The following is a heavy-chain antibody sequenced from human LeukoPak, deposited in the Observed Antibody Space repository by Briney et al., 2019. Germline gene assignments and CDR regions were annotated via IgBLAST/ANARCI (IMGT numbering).Heavy chain of an antibody. CDR1: GFTFSDYY. D-gene: IGHD6-13*01. V-gene: IGHV3-11*04. Sequence: GGSLRLSCAASGFTFSDYYMSWIRQAPGKGLEWVSYISSGGTTIYYADSVKGRFTISRDNATNSLCLQMNSLRAEDTAVYYCAREGIWQQLDGYYFDYWGQGTLVTVSS. CDR3: AREGIWQQLDGYYFDY. J-gene: IGHJ4*02. CDR2: ISSGGTTI.